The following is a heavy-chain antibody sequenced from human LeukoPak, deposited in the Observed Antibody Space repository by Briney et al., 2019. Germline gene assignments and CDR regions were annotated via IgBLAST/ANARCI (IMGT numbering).Heavy chain of an antibody. D-gene: IGHD2-8*02. V-gene: IGHV1-46*01. CDR1: GYTFTKYL. CDR2: ITPSVDTT. CDR3: VREESGGYFDY. J-gene: IGHJ4*02. Sequence: ASVKVSCQASGYTFTKYLLHWVRQAAGKGLEWVGRITPSVDTTNYAQKFRDRVTMTRDTSTSTVYMELSSLRSEDTAEYHCVREESGGYFDYWGQGTLVTVSS.